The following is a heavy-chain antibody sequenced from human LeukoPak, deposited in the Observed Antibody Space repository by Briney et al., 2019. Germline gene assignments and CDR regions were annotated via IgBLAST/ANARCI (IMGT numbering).Heavy chain of an antibody. Sequence: PSETLSLTCTVSGGSINSYYWSWIQQPAGKGLEWIARIYTSGSSNYNPSLKSRVTMSVDTSKNQFSLRLTSVTAADTAVYYCARAAYGDYRYYYFYLDVWGKGTTVTVSS. CDR3: ARAAYGDYRYYYFYLDV. CDR1: GGSINSYY. D-gene: IGHD4-17*01. CDR2: IYTSGSS. J-gene: IGHJ6*03. V-gene: IGHV4-4*07.